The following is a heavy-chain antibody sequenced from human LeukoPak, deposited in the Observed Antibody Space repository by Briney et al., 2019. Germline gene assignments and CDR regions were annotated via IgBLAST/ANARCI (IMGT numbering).Heavy chain of an antibody. D-gene: IGHD6-13*01. Sequence: PGGSLRLSCAASGFTFSSYSMNWVRQAPGKGLEWVSYISSSSSTIYYADSVKGRFTISRDNAKNSLYLQMNSLRAEDTAVYYCARAISGSWYPSSDYWGQGTLVTVSS. CDR1: GFTFSSYS. J-gene: IGHJ4*02. CDR2: ISSSSSTI. V-gene: IGHV3-48*04. CDR3: ARAISGSWYPSSDY.